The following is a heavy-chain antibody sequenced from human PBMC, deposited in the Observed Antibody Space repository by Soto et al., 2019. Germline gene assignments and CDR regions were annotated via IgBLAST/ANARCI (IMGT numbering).Heavy chain of an antibody. CDR3: AKNQDWSPEGHFDY. CDR1: GFTFSNAW. J-gene: IGHJ4*02. D-gene: IGHD3-9*01. CDR2: IKSKTDGGTT. Sequence: GGSLRLSCASSGFTFSNAWMNWVRQAPGKGLEWVGRIKSKTDGGTTDYAAPVKGRFTISRDDSKNTLYLQMNSLRAEDTAVYYCAKNQDWSPEGHFDYWGQGTLVTVSS. V-gene: IGHV3-15*07.